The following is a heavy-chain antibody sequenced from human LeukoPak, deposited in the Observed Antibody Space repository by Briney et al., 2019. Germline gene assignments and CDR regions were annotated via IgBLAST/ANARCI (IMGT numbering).Heavy chain of an antibody. CDR1: GFTSSSFG. Sequence: GRSLRLSCAASGFTSSSFGMHWVRQAPGRGLEWVALILYEDKYYADSVKGRFTISRDNSKNTLYLQMDSLRAEDTAVYYCARYCSGGCYSGVDYWGQGTLVTVPS. J-gene: IGHJ4*02. D-gene: IGHD2-15*01. CDR3: ARYCSGGCYSGVDY. V-gene: IGHV3-33*05. CDR2: ILYEDK.